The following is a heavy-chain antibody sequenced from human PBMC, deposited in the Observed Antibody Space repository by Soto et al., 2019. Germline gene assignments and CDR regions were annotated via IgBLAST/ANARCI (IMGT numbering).Heavy chain of an antibody. D-gene: IGHD1-26*01. V-gene: IGHV1-2*04. J-gene: IGHJ1*01. CDR2: INPNSGGT. Sequence: ASVKVSCKASGYTFTGYYMHWVRQAPGQGLEWMGWINPNSGGTNYAQKFQGWVTMTRDTSISTAYMELSRLRSDDTAVYYCARDPSDLWEPDQYFQHWGQGTLVTVS. CDR1: GYTFTGYY. CDR3: ARDPSDLWEPDQYFQH.